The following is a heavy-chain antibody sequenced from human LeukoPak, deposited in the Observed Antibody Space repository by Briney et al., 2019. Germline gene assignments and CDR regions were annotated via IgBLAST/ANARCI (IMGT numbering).Heavy chain of an antibody. CDR1: GFTFSSYE. CDR2: ISSSGSTI. J-gene: IGHJ6*03. Sequence: GGSLRLSCAASGFTFSSYEMNWVRQAPGKGLEWVSYISSSGSTIYYADSVRGRFTISRDNAENSLYLQMNSLRDEDTAVYYCARDPYSGGYGAYYYYYMDVWGKGTTVTISS. D-gene: IGHD6-19*01. V-gene: IGHV3-48*03. CDR3: ARDPYSGGYGAYYYYYMDV.